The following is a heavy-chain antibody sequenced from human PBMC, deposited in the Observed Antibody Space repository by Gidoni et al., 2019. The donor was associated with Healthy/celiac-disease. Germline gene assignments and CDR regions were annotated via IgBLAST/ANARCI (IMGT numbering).Heavy chain of an antibody. V-gene: IGHV3-23*01. D-gene: IGHD3-22*01. CDR2: ISGMGGST. J-gene: IGHJ4*02. Sequence: EVQLLESGGGLVQPGGSLRLPCAASGFPFSSYAMSWVRQAPGKGLEWVSAISGMGGSTYYADSVKGRFTISRDNSKNTLYLQMNSLRAEDTAVYYCAKDLRSDYYDSSGYSPLGAWGQGTLVTVSS. CDR1: GFPFSSYA. CDR3: AKDLRSDYYDSSGYSPLGA.